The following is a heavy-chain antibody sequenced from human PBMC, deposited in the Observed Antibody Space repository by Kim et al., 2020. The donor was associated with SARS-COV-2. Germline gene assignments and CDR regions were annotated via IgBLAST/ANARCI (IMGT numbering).Heavy chain of an antibody. Sequence: SETLSLTCTVSGGSINNYYWSWIRQSPGKGLEWIGYVYSTGSTNYNPSLTSRVTISVDTSKNQLSLKLISVTATDTAVYFCARDRSVLGSPGTVYFYGMDVWGQGTRVTVSS. D-gene: IGHD6-13*01. CDR3: ARDRSVLGSPGTVYFYGMDV. V-gene: IGHV4-4*08. J-gene: IGHJ6*02. CDR2: VYSTGST. CDR1: GGSINNYY.